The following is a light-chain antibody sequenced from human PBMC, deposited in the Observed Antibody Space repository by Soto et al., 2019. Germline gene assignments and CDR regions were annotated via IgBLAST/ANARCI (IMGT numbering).Light chain of an antibody. Sequence: QSVLTQPPSASETPGQRVTISCSGSSSNIGSHEVNWYQQLPGTAPKLLIFDNNQWPSGVPDRLSGSKSGSSASLAISGLQSEDEADYYCAAWDDSLNGWVFGGGTKLTVL. CDR2: DNN. V-gene: IGLV1-44*01. CDR3: AAWDDSLNGWV. J-gene: IGLJ3*02. CDR1: SSNIGSHE.